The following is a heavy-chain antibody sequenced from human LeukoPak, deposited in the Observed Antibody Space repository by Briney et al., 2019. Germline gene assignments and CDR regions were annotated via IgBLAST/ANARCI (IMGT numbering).Heavy chain of an antibody. CDR2: IYYSGST. CDR1: GGSITSYY. CDR3: ASTEWNYAR. J-gene: IGHJ4*02. Sequence: SETLSLTCTVSGGSITSYYWSRMRQPPGKGLEWIGYIYYSGSTNYNPSLKSRVTISLDTSKNQFSLKLSSVTAADTAVYYCASTEWNYARWGQGTLVTVSS. D-gene: IGHD1-7*01. V-gene: IGHV4-59*08.